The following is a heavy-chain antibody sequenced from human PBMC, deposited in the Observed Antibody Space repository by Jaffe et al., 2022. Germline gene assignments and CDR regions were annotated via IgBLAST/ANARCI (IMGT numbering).Heavy chain of an antibody. V-gene: IGHV5-51*03. CDR3: ARRPYSSGWTGGGAFDI. CDR1: GYSFTTYW. Sequence: EVRLVQSGAEVKKPGESLKISCKGSGYSFTTYWIGWVRQMPGKGLEWMGIIYPGDSDTRYSPSFQGQVTISADKSISTAYLQWSSLKASDTAMYYCARRPYSSGWTGGGAFDIWGQGTMVTVSS. J-gene: IGHJ3*02. D-gene: IGHD6-19*01. CDR2: IYPGDSDT.